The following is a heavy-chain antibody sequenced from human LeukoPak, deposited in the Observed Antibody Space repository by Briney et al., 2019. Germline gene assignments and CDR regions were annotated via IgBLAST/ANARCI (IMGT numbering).Heavy chain of an antibody. CDR3: AKGGIVDTAMVYYYYGMDV. CDR1: GFTFTSYG. D-gene: IGHD5-18*01. J-gene: IGHJ6*02. CDR2: IRYDGSNK. V-gene: IGHV3-30*02. Sequence: GGSLRLSCAASGFTFTSYGMHWVRQAPGKGLEGVAFIRYDGSNKYYADSVKGRFTISRDNSKNTLYLQMNSLRAEDTAVYYCAKGGIVDTAMVYYYYGMDVWGQGTTVTVSS.